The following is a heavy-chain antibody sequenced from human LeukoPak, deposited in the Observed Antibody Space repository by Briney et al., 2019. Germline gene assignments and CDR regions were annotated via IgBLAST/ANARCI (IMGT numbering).Heavy chain of an antibody. CDR1: GGSFSGYY. CDR3: ASPGGTAYYYYVDV. V-gene: IGHV4-34*01. D-gene: IGHD3-16*01. Sequence: SETLSLTCAVYGGSFSGYYWSWIRKPPGKGLEWMGEINHSGSTNYNPSLKSRVTISVDTSKNQFSLKLRSVTAADTAVYYCASPGGTAYYYYVDVMAKGPRSPSP. CDR2: INHSGST. J-gene: IGHJ6*03.